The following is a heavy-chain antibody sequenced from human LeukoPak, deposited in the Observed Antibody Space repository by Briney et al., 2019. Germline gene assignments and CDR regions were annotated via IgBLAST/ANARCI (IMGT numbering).Heavy chain of an antibody. Sequence: GGSLRLSCAASGFTFSSYAMSWVRQAPGKGLEWVSSISGSGGSTYYADSVKGRFTISRDNSKNTLYLQMNSLRGEDTAVYYCAKDREGTTADYFDYWGQGTLVTVSS. D-gene: IGHD1-7*01. CDR2: ISGSGGST. CDR1: GFTFSSYA. V-gene: IGHV3-23*01. J-gene: IGHJ4*02. CDR3: AKDREGTTADYFDY.